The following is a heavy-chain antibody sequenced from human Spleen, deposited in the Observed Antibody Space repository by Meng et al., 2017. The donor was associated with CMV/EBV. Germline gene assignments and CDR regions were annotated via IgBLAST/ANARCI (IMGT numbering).Heavy chain of an antibody. J-gene: IGHJ4*02. CDR1: VDSINNSS. CDR2: IYYSGTT. D-gene: IGHD2-21*01. CDR3: AGGEVNCYDF. Sequence: APDLAIASQPSSPTCPVSVDSINNSSWSWIRQPPGKGLEWIGYIYYSGTTSYNPSLKSRLTISLDTSKNQFSLKLSSVTAADTAVYYCAGGEVNCYDFWGQGTLVTVSS. V-gene: IGHV4-59*08.